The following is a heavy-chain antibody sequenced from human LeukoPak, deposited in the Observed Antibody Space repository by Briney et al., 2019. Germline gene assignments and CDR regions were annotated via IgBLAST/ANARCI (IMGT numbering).Heavy chain of an antibody. Sequence: PSETLSLTCTVSGGSISSSSYYWGWIRQPPGKGLEWIGSIYYSGSTYYNPSLKSRVTISVDTSKNQFSLKLSSVTAADTAVYYCARLLRVTAAPKGYFDYWGQGTLVTVSS. CDR2: IYYSGST. CDR3: ARLLRVTAAPKGYFDY. V-gene: IGHV4-39*01. J-gene: IGHJ4*02. D-gene: IGHD6-13*01. CDR1: GGSISSSSYY.